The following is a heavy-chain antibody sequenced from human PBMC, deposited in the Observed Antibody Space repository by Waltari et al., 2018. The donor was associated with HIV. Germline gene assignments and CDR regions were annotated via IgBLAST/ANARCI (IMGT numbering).Heavy chain of an antibody. V-gene: IGHV3-33*01. Sequence: MHWVRQAPGKGLEWVALIWYDGSNKYYGDSVKGRFTISRDISKNTLYLQMNSLRAEDTAVYFCARDFALDSWGPGTLVTVSS. CDR3: ARDFALDS. J-gene: IGHJ4*02. CDR2: IWYDGSNK.